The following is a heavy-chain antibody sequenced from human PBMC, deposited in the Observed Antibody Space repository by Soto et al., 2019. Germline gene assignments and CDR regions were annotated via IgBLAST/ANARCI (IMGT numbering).Heavy chain of an antibody. CDR2: IIPKFGTT. Sequence: GASVKVSCKASGGTFSTYGINWVRLAPGQRLEWMGWIIPKFGTTKNAQKFQGRVTLTADESTNTAYKEIKYLRSEDTAFFFCAREVDPYYGGNSLSLDYWGQGTLVTSP. CDR1: GGTFSTYG. CDR3: AREVDPYYGGNSLSLDY. D-gene: IGHD4-17*01. J-gene: IGHJ4*02. V-gene: IGHV1-69*13.